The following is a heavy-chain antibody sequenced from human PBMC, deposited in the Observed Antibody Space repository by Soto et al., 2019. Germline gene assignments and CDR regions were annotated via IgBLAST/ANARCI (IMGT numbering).Heavy chain of an antibody. CDR3: ASHYCSSTSCYGSGFDY. CDR1: GGTFSSYT. CDR2: IIPILGIA. V-gene: IGHV1-69*02. D-gene: IGHD2-2*01. J-gene: IGHJ4*02. Sequence: SVKVSCKASGGTFSSYTISWVRQAPGQGLEWMGRIIPILGIANYAQKFQGRVTITADKSTSTAYMELSSLRSEDTAVYYCASHYCSSTSCYGSGFDYWGQGTLVTVSS.